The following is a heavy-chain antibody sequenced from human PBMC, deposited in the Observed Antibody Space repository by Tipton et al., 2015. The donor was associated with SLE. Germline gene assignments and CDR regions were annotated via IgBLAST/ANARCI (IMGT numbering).Heavy chain of an antibody. CDR2: IKQDGGEK. D-gene: IGHD3-22*01. CDR3: ARGPMINTKDGWWN. Sequence: SLRLSCAASGFTFSWYWMTWVRQAPGRGLEWVANIKQDGGEKYYVDSVKGRFTISRDNAKNSLYLQMSSLRVEDAAVYYCARGPMINTKDGWWNCGQGTLVTVSS. V-gene: IGHV3-7*04. CDR1: GFTFSWYW. J-gene: IGHJ1*01.